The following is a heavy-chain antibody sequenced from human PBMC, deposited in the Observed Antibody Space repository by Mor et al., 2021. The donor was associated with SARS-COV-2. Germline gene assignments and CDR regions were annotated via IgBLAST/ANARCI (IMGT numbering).Heavy chain of an antibody. Sequence: GLEWVSYISSSSSTIYYADSVKGRFTISRDNAKNSLYLQMNSLRAEDTAVYYCARGYSSSWLPIYYFDYWGQ. V-gene: IGHV3-48*04. CDR3: ARGYSSSWLPIYYFDY. J-gene: IGHJ4*02. CDR2: ISSSSSTI. D-gene: IGHD6-13*01.